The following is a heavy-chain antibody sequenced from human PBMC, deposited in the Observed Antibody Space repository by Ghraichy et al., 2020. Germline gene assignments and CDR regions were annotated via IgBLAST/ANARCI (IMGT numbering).Heavy chain of an antibody. D-gene: IGHD6-13*01. CDR3: ARERKAAAGIPAKYYFDY. J-gene: IGHJ4*02. Sequence: SETLSLTCAVYGGSFSGYYWSWIRQPPGKGLEWIGEINHSGSTNYNPSLKSRVTISVDTSKNQFSLKLSSVTAADTAVYYCARERKAAAGIPAKYYFDYWGQGTLVTVSS. CDR2: INHSGST. CDR1: GGSFSGYY. V-gene: IGHV4-34*01.